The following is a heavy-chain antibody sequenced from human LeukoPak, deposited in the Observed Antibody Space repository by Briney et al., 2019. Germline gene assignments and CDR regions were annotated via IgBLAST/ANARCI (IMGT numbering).Heavy chain of an antibody. J-gene: IGHJ4*02. CDR3: ARWGGNHYDSSGYYFDY. Sequence: PSETLSLTCAVYGGSFSGYYWSWIRQPPGKGLEWIGEINHSGSTNYNPSLKSRVTISVDTSKNQFSLKLSSVTAADTAVYYCARWGGNHYDSSGYYFDYWGQGTLVTVSS. D-gene: IGHD3-22*01. CDR1: GGSFSGYY. V-gene: IGHV4-34*01. CDR2: INHSGST.